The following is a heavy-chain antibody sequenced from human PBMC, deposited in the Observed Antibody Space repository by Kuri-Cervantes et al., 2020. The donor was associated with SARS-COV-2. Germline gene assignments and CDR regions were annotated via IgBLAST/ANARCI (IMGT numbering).Heavy chain of an antibody. Sequence: GGSLRLSCAASGFTVSSNYMSWVRQAPGKGLEWVSSISSSSSYIYYADSVKGRFTISRDNAKNSLYLQMNSLRAEDTAVYYCARGLNDYVWGSSPLLPDYWGQGTLVTVSS. V-gene: IGHV3-21*01. J-gene: IGHJ4*02. CDR2: ISSSSSYI. CDR1: GFTVSSNY. CDR3: ARGLNDYVWGSSPLLPDY. D-gene: IGHD3-16*01.